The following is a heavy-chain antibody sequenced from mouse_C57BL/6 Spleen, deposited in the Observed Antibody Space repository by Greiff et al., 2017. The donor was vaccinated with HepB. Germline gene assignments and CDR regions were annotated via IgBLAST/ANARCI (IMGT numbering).Heavy chain of an antibody. CDR1: GFTFSDYY. V-gene: IGHV5-12*01. Sequence: EVQRVESGGGLVQPGGSLKLSCAASGFTFSDYYMYWVRQTPEKRLEWVAYISNGGGSTYYPDTVKGRFTISRDNAKNTLYLQMSRLKSEDTAMYYCARGYYGNYGAMDYWGQGTSVTVSS. CDR2: ISNGGGST. J-gene: IGHJ4*01. D-gene: IGHD2-1*01. CDR3: ARGYYGNYGAMDY.